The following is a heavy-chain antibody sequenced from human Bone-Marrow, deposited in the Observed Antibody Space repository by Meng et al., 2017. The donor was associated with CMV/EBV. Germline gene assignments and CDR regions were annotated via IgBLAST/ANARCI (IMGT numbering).Heavy chain of an antibody. D-gene: IGHD1-26*01. Sequence: GESLKISCAASGFTFSSHAMSWVRQAPGKGPEWVSAISRGGESTYYADSVKGRFTISRDNSKNTLYLQINSLRAEDTAVYYCAKEWSAWELLGNHFDYWGQGTLVTVSS. CDR1: GFTFSSHA. V-gene: IGHV3-23*01. CDR2: ISRGGEST. J-gene: IGHJ4*02. CDR3: AKEWSAWELLGNHFDY.